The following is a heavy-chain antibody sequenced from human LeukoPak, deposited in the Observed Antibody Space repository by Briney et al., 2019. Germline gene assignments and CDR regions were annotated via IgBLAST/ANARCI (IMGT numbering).Heavy chain of an antibody. J-gene: IGHJ4*02. Sequence: PGGSLRLSCAASGFTFSSYAMSWVRQAPGKGLEWVPGISGGGSTYYADSVKGRFTISRDNSENTLYLQMNSLTAEDTAVYYCAKQSGGYRYDTNDYWSQGTQVTVSS. D-gene: IGHD5-18*01. CDR2: ISGGGST. CDR3: AKQSGGYRYDTNDY. CDR1: GFTFSSYA. V-gene: IGHV3-23*01.